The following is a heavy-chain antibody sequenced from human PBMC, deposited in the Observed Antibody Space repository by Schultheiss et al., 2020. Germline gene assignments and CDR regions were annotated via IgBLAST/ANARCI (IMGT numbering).Heavy chain of an antibody. CDR2: IYYSGST. D-gene: IGHD3-9*01. CDR1: GGSISSYY. CDR3: VGDILTGLIP. J-gene: IGHJ5*02. Sequence: SETLSLTCTVSGGSISSYYWSWIRQPPGKGLEWIGSIYYSGSTYYNPSLKSRVTISVDTSKNQFSLKLSSVTAADTAVYYCVGDILTGLIPWGQGTMVTVSS. V-gene: IGHV4-59*05.